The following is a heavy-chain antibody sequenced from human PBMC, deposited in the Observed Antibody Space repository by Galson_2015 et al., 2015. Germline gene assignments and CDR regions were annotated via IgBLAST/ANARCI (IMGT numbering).Heavy chain of an antibody. V-gene: IGHV1-18*04. CDR2: ISAYNGNT. D-gene: IGHD3-10*01. Sequence: SVKVSCKASGYTFSSYSINWVRQAPGQGSEWMGWISAYNGNTNYAQKLQDRVTMTTDTSTSTAYMELRSLRSDDTAVYYCARGFGYYGSGSYRGEDYWGQGTLVSVSS. CDR1: GYTFSSYS. J-gene: IGHJ4*02. CDR3: ARGFGYYGSGSYRGEDY.